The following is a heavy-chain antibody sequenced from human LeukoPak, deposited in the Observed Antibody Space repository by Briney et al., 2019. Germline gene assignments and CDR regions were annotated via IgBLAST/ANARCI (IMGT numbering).Heavy chain of an antibody. Sequence: GASVKVSCKASGYTFTSYDINWVRQATGQGLEWMGWMNPNSGNTGDAQKFQGRVTITRNTSISTAYMELSSLRSEDTAVYYCASQAYYYDGATAFDIWGQGTMVTVSS. CDR3: ASQAYYYDGATAFDI. CDR1: GYTFTSYD. CDR2: MNPNSGNT. D-gene: IGHD3-22*01. J-gene: IGHJ3*02. V-gene: IGHV1-8*03.